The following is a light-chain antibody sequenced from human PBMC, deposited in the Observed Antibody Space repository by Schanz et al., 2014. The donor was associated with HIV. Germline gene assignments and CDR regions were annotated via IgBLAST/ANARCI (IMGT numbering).Light chain of an antibody. CDR1: SSDVGGYDF. V-gene: IGLV2-8*01. CDR2: EVS. Sequence: QSALTQPPSASGSPGQSVTITCTGTSSDVGGYDFVSWYQQHPGKAPKLIIYEVSKRPPGVPDRFSGSKSGNTASLTVSGLQAEDEADYYCSSYTSSSPVVFGGGTKLTVL. J-gene: IGLJ2*01. CDR3: SSYTSSSPVV.